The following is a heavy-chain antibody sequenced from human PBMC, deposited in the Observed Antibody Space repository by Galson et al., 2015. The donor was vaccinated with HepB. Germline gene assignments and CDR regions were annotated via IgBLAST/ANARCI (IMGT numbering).Heavy chain of an antibody. CDR1: GYTFIDYG. Sequence: SVKVSCKASGYTFIDYGISWVRQAPRQGLEWMGWISTYNGNTNFAQKFQGRVTMTTDTSTSTAYIELRSLRSDDTAMYYCAILVVATTPHFYYYMDVWGKGTTVTVSS. J-gene: IGHJ6*03. CDR3: AILVVATTPHFYYYMDV. CDR2: ISTYNGNT. D-gene: IGHD5-12*01. V-gene: IGHV1-18*01.